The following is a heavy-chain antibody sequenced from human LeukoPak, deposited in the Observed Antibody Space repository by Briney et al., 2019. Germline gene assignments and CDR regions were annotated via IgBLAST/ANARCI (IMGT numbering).Heavy chain of an antibody. Sequence: GGSLRLSCAASGFTFTNYAMSWVRQAPGKGLEWVPAISGSGGSTYYIDSMKGRFTISRDNSNNTLYLQMNSLRAEDTAVYYCARGLRAAYCGGDCYWDEYFQHWGQGTLVTVSS. D-gene: IGHD2-21*02. CDR2: ISGSGGST. CDR1: GFTFTNYA. V-gene: IGHV3-23*01. CDR3: ARGLRAAYCGGDCYWDEYFQH. J-gene: IGHJ1*01.